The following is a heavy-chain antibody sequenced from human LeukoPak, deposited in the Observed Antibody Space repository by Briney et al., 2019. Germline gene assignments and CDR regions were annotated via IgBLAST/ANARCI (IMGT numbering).Heavy chain of an antibody. CDR1: GYTFTGYY. Sequence: ASVKVSCKASGYTFTGYYMHWVRQAPGQGLEWMGWINPNSGDTNYAQKFQGSVTMTRDTSIRTVYMELSGLRSDDTAVYYCAREDIVVVVGAMFDFWGQGTLITVSS. CDR2: INPNSGDT. J-gene: IGHJ4*02. CDR3: AREDIVVVVGAMFDF. V-gene: IGHV1-2*02. D-gene: IGHD2-15*01.